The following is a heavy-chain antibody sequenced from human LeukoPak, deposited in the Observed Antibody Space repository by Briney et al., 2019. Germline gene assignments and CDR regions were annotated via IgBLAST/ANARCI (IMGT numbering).Heavy chain of an antibody. D-gene: IGHD5-24*01. CDR1: GYTFTSYD. V-gene: IGHV1-8*01. Sequence: ASVKVSCKASGYTFTSYDINWVRQATGQGLEWMGWMNPNSGNTGYAQKFQGRVTMTRNTSISTAYMELSSLRSEDTAVYYCARMTGWLPHHWFDPWGQGTLVTVSS. CDR2: MNPNSGNT. CDR3: ARMTGWLPHHWFDP. J-gene: IGHJ5*02.